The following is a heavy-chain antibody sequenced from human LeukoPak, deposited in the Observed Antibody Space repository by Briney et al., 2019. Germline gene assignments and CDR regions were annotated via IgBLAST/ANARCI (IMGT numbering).Heavy chain of an antibody. Sequence: GGSLRLSCAASGFTFSSYGMHWVRQAPGKGLEWVAVISYDGSNKYYADSVKGRLTISRDNSKNTLYLQMNSLRAEDTAVYYCAKDDRGVRGLGLDVWGQGTTVTVSS. J-gene: IGHJ6*02. CDR3: AKDDRGVRGLGLDV. V-gene: IGHV3-30*18. D-gene: IGHD3-10*01. CDR1: GFTFSSYG. CDR2: ISYDGSNK.